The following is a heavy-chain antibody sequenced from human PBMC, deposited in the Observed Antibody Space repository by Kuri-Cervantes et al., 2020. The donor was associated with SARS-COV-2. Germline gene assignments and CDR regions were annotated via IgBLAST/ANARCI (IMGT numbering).Heavy chain of an antibody. CDR3: ARDYCSSTSCYGYYYMDV. CDR2: ISSSSSTI. CDR1: GFTFSSYS. Sequence: LSLTCAASGFTFSSYSMNWVRQAPGKGLEWVSYISSSSSTIYYADSVKGRFTISRDNAKNSLYLQMNSLRAEDTAVYYCARDYCSSTSCYGYYYMDVWGKGTTVTVSS. J-gene: IGHJ6*03. V-gene: IGHV3-48*01. D-gene: IGHD2-2*01.